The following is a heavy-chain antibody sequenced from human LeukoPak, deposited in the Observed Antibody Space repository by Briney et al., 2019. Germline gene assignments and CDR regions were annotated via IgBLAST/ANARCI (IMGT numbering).Heavy chain of an antibody. CDR2: ISYDGTNK. D-gene: IGHD3-10*01. Sequence: GGSLRLSCAASGFTFSSYGMHWVRQAPGKGLEWVAVISYDGTNKYYADSVKGRFTISRDNSKNTLYLQMNSLRAEDTAVYYCARGLRGAQCDYWGQGTLVTVSS. J-gene: IGHJ4*02. CDR3: ARGLRGAQCDY. V-gene: IGHV3-30*03. CDR1: GFTFSSYG.